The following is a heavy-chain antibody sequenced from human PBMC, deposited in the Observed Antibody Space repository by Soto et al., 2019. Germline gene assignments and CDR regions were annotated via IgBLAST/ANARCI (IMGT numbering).Heavy chain of an antibody. J-gene: IGHJ4*02. Sequence: QVQLVESGGGVVQPGRSLRLSCAASGFTFSSYGMHWVRQAPGKGLEWVALISSDGSNKYYAESVRGRFAISRDNSENTVNLQMNSLITEDTAVYYCAHSRWLQLGPGVWGQGTLVTVSS. V-gene: IGHV3-30*03. CDR2: ISSDGSNK. CDR1: GFTFSSYG. CDR3: AHSRWLQLGPGV. D-gene: IGHD5-12*01.